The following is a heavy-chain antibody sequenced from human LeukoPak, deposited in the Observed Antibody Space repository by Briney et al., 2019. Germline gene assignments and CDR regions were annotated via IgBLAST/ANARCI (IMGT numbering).Heavy chain of an antibody. Sequence: GGSLRLSCAASGFTFTTYSMNWVRQAPGKGLEWVSSITSSSASMYYADSVKGRFTISRDNSKNTLYVQMNSLRPDDTAVYYCAKDSSDYYFDYWGQGTLVTVSS. V-gene: IGHV3-21*01. D-gene: IGHD3-22*01. J-gene: IGHJ4*02. CDR2: ITSSSASM. CDR3: AKDSSDYYFDY. CDR1: GFTFTTYS.